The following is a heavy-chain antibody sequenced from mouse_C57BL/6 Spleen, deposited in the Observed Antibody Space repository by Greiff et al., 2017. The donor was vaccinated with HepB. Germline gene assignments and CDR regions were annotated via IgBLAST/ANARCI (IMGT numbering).Heavy chain of an antibody. CDR2: ISYDGSN. J-gene: IGHJ1*03. Sequence: EVKLQESGPGLVKPSQSLSLTCSVTGYSITSGYYWNWIRQFPGNKLEWMGYISYDGSNNYNPSLKNRISITRDTSKNQFFLKLNSVTTEDTATYYCARKLGYVDVWGTGTTVTVSS. CDR3: ARKLGYVDV. CDR1: GYSITSGYY. V-gene: IGHV3-6*01.